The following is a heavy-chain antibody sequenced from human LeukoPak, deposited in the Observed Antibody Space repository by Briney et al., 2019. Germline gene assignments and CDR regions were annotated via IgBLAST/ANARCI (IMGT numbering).Heavy chain of an antibody. V-gene: IGHV4-38-2*02. D-gene: IGHD2-2*01. CDR3: ARLVGTYCSSTTCYARSYFDY. Sequence: SETLSLTCTVSGYSISSGYYWGWIRQPPGKGLEWTGSIDHSGSTYYNPSLKSRITISVDTSKNQFSLKLSSVTAADTAVYYCARLVGTYCSSTTCYARSYFDYWGQGTLVTVSS. J-gene: IGHJ4*02. CDR2: IDHSGST. CDR1: GYSISSGYY.